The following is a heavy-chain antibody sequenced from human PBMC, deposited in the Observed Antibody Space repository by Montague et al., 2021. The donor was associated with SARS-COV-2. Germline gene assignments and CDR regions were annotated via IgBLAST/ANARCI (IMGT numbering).Heavy chain of an antibody. CDR1: GFTFSSYS. V-gene: IGHV3-48*02. J-gene: IGHJ4*02. Sequence: SLRLSCAASGFTFSSYSMNWVRQAPGKGLEWVSYISSSSSTIYYADSVKGRFTISRDNAKNPLYLQMNSLRDEDTAVYYCARAPITVTRAFDYWGQGTLVTVSS. D-gene: IGHD4-17*01. CDR3: ARAPITVTRAFDY. CDR2: ISSSSSTI.